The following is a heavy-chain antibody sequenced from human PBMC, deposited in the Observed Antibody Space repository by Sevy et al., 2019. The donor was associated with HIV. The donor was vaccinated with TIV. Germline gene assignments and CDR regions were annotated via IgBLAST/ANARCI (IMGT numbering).Heavy chain of an antibody. CDR1: GFTFSNYV. CDR2: ISATGEST. J-gene: IGHJ3*02. D-gene: IGHD1-26*01. CDR3: AKDYRSGSYLPDAFDI. Sequence: GGSLRLSCAASGFTFSNYVMNWVRQAPGKGLEWVSGISATGESTYYADSVKGHFTISRDNSRNTLYLQMNSLRAEDTAVYYCAKDYRSGSYLPDAFDIWGQGTMVTVSS. V-gene: IGHV3-23*01.